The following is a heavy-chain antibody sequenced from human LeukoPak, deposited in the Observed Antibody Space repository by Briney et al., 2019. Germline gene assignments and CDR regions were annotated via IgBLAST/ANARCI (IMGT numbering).Heavy chain of an antibody. D-gene: IGHD6-19*01. CDR3: ARRGIAVALRDAFDI. CDR2: INVYIGGA. J-gene: IGHJ3*02. Sequence: ASVRVSCKASGYTFTDYFMHWVRQVPGQGLEWMGCINVYIGGAHYAQKFQDRLSMTRDTSINTAYMELSSLRSEDTAVYYCARRGIAVALRDAFDIWGQGTMVTVSS. CDR1: GYTFTDYF. V-gene: IGHV1-2*02.